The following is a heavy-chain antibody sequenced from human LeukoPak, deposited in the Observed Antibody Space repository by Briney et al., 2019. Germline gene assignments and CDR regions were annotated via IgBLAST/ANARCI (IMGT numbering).Heavy chain of an antibody. D-gene: IGHD3-10*01. CDR3: ARQTGSGLFTLP. CDR1: GVSISSSNSY. V-gene: IGHV4-39*01. Sequence: SETLSLTCTVSGVSISSSNSYWGWIRQPPGKGLVWIGSIYYSGNTYYNASLKSRVTISVDTAKNQFSLKLTSVTAADTAVYYCARQTGSGLFTLPGGQGTLVTVSP. J-gene: IGHJ4*02. CDR2: IYYSGNT.